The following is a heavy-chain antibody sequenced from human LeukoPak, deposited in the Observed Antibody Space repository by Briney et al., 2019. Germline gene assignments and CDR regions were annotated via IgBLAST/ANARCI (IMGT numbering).Heavy chain of an antibody. Sequence: GSLRLSCAASGFTFTDYYMSWIRQPPGKGLEWIGYIYYSGSTNYNPSLKTRVTISVDTSKNHFSLKLSSVTAADTAVYYCARVDSTYGYAGGNYFDSWGQGTLATVSS. D-gene: IGHD5-18*01. CDR1: GFTFTDYY. CDR2: IYYSGST. V-gene: IGHV4-59*08. CDR3: ARVDSTYGYAGGNYFDS. J-gene: IGHJ4*02.